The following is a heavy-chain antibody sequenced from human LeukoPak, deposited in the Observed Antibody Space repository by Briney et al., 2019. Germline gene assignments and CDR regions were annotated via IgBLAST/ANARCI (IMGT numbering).Heavy chain of an antibody. V-gene: IGHV3-23*01. CDR1: GFTFSSYA. J-gene: IGHJ4*02. CDR2: ISGSGGST. D-gene: IGHD2-2*01. Sequence: QPGGSLLLSCAASGFTFSSYAMSGVRQAPGKGLEWVSAISGSGGSTYYADSGKGRFTISRDNSKNTLYLQTNSLRAEDTAVYYCVRIIVGSYCSRTSCYFDYWGQGTLVTVSS. CDR3: VRIIVGSYCSRTSCYFDY.